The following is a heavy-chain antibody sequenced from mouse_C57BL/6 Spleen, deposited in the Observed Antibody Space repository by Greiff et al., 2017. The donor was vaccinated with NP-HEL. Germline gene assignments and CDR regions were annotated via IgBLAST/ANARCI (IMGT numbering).Heavy chain of an antibody. Sequence: QVQLQQSGPELVKPGASVKISCKASGYAFSSSWMNWVKQRPGKGLEWIGRIYPGDGDTNYNGKFKGKATLTADKSSSTAYMQLSSLTSEDSAVYFCARLPSYYFDYWGQGTTLTVSS. D-gene: IGHD6-1*01. CDR1: GYAFSSSW. J-gene: IGHJ2*01. CDR3: ARLPSYYFDY. V-gene: IGHV1-82*01. CDR2: IYPGDGDT.